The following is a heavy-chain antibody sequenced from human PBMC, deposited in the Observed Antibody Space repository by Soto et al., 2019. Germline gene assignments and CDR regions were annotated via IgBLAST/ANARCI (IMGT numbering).Heavy chain of an antibody. J-gene: IGHJ4*02. Sequence: GSLRPSCADSGFRFSSYSMSWVRQTPGKGLEWVAAITATGDRTYYADSVTGRFTISRDNSKKTHYLQMTSLRAEDTAMYYCATMNGYFEYWGQGTPVTVSS. CDR1: GFRFSSYS. V-gene: IGHV3-23*01. CDR2: ITATGDRT. CDR3: ATMNGYFEY. D-gene: IGHD3-22*01.